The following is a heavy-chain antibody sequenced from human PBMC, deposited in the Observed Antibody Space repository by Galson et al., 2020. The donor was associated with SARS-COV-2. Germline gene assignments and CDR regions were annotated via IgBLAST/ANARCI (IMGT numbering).Heavy chain of an antibody. V-gene: IGHV3-7*01. D-gene: IGHD3-22*01. CDR2: IKQDGSEK. Sequence: GGSLRLSCAASGFTFSSYWMSWVRQAPGKGLEWVANIKQDGSEKYYVDSVKGRFTISRDNAKNSLYLQMNSLRAEDTAVYYCARNRDSSGYYYEIDYWGQGTRVTVSS. CDR3: ARNRDSSGYYYEIDY. CDR1: GFTFSSYW. J-gene: IGHJ4*02.